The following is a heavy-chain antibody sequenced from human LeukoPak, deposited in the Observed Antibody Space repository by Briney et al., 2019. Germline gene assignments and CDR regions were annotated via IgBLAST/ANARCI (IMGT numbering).Heavy chain of an antibody. Sequence: SETLSLTCTVSGGSTRSYYWSWIRQPPGKGLEWIGYIYYSGSTNYNPSLKSRVTISVDTAKTQFSLKLRSVTAADTAMYYCARSYYYDNSGYPYYYYMDVWGKGTTVTVSS. CDR1: GGSTRSYY. J-gene: IGHJ6*03. CDR3: ARSYYYDNSGYPYYYYMDV. V-gene: IGHV4-59*08. CDR2: IYYSGST. D-gene: IGHD3-22*01.